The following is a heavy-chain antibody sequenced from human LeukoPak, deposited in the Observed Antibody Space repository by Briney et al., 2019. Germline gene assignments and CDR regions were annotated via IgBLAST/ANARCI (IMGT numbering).Heavy chain of an antibody. CDR3: TRGRRATHDY. CDR1: GFTFGDYS. V-gene: IGHV3-49*04. Sequence: GGSLRLSCTASGFTFGDYSMNWVRQAPGKGLEWVSFIRGKAYGGTTEYAASVKGRFTISRDDPKSIAYLQMNSLKTEDTAVYYCTRGRRATHDYWGQGTLVTVSS. D-gene: IGHD1-26*01. CDR2: IRGKAYGGTT. J-gene: IGHJ4*02.